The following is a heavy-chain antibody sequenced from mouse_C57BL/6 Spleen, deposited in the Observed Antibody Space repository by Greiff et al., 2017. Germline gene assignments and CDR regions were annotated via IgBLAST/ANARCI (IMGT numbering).Heavy chain of an antibody. Sequence: QVQLQQPGTELVKPGASVKLSCKASGYTFTSYWMHWVKQRPGQGLEWIGNINPSNGGTNYNEKFKSKATLTVDKSSSTAYMQLSSLASEDSAVYYCARWGGTDGYFDVWGTGTTVTVSS. CDR3: ARWGGTDGYFDV. CDR1: GYTFTSYW. CDR2: INPSNGGT. J-gene: IGHJ1*03. D-gene: IGHD3-3*01. V-gene: IGHV1-53*01.